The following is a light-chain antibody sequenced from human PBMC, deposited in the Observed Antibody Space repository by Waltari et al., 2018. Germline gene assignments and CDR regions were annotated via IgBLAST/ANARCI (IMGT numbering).Light chain of an antibody. CDR3: QQTYSNLWT. CDR1: QSISTC. V-gene: IGKV1-39*01. CDR2: AAS. Sequence: DTQVTQSPSSLSASVGDRATITCRASQSISTCLNWYQQIPGKAPKLRMYAASSFEVGVPSRFSGSGSGTDFTLTISCLQPEDSATYYCQQTYSNLWTFGQGTKVEIK. J-gene: IGKJ1*01.